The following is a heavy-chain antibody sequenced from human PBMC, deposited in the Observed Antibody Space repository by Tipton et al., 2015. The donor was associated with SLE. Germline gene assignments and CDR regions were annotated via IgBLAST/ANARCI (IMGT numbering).Heavy chain of an antibody. D-gene: IGHD6-6*01. CDR3: ARDLLTPSSSPMDV. CDR1: GFTFSSYA. V-gene: IGHV3-23*01. CDR2: ISGSGGST. J-gene: IGHJ6*02. Sequence: GSLRLSCAASGFTFSSYAMSWVRQAPGKGLEWVSAISGSGGSTYYADSVKGRFTISRDNAKNSLYLQMNSLRADDTAVYYCARDLLTPSSSPMDVWGQGTTVTVSS.